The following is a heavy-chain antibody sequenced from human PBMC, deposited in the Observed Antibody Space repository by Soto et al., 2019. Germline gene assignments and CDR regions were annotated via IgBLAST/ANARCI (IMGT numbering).Heavy chain of an antibody. Sequence: VQVVASGGGLVQPGRSLRRSFAVSGFRFEQYVMHWVRQGPGKGLECVSTVSPTGDTVAYADSVEGRFTVSRDNAKNSLYLQMNSLKGDDTAFYYCLKDAPNGSIDDWGQGTLVTVSS. J-gene: IGHJ4*02. V-gene: IGHV3-9*01. CDR1: GFRFEQYV. CDR3: LKDAPNGSIDD. CDR2: VSPTGDTV. D-gene: IGHD3-10*01.